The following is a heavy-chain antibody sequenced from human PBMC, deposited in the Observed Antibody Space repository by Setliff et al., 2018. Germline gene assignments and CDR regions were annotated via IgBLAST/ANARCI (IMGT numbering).Heavy chain of an antibody. J-gene: IGHJ3*02. D-gene: IGHD3-3*01. CDR1: GGTFSIHT. Sequence: SVKVSCKASGGTFSIHTISWVRQAPGQGLEWMGRIIPIFGTANYAQKFQGRVTITADKSTSTAYMELSSLRSEDTAVYYCAISTIFGVVSPTPDAFDIWGQGTMVSVSS. V-gene: IGHV1-69*08. CDR3: AISTIFGVVSPTPDAFDI. CDR2: IIPIFGTA.